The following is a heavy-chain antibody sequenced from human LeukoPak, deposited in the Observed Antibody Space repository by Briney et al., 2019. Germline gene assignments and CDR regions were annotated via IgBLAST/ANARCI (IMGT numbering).Heavy chain of an antibody. Sequence: QPGGSLRLSCAASGFTFSNYAMNWVRQAPGKGLGWVSYVSRVGATRSYADSAMGRSTNSRNNDKNSVYRQMNSLRAEDTAVYYCAKDLYTTIQGFDSWGQGTLVTVSS. V-gene: IGHV3-48*01. J-gene: IGHJ4*02. CDR1: GFTFSNYA. D-gene: IGHD3-3*01. CDR2: VSRVGATR. CDR3: AKDLYTTIQGFDS.